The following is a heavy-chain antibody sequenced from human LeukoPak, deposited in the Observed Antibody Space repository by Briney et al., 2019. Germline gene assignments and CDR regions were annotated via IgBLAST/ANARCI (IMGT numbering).Heavy chain of an antibody. CDR1: GGSISSSSYY. Sequence: SETLSLTCTVSGGSISSSSYYWGWIRQPPGKGLEWIGSIYYSGSTYYNPSLKSRVTISVDTSKNQFSLKLSSVSAADTAVYYCATLGGSYGDHWGQGTLVTVSS. D-gene: IGHD1-26*01. V-gene: IGHV4-39*01. CDR3: ATLGGSYGDH. J-gene: IGHJ4*02. CDR2: IYYSGST.